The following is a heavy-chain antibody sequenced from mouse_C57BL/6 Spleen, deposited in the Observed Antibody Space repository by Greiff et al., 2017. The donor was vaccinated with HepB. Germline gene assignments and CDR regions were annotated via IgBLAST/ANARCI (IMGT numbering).Heavy chain of an antibody. Sequence: EVNVVESGGGLVKPGGSLKLSCAASGFTFSSYAMSWVRQTPEKRLEWVATISDGGSYTYYPDNVKGRFTISRDNAKNNLYLQMSHLKSEDTAMYYCAREGGNYSYYYAMDYWGQGTSVTVSS. V-gene: IGHV5-4*01. J-gene: IGHJ4*01. CDR2: ISDGGSYT. CDR1: GFTFSSYA. D-gene: IGHD2-1*01. CDR3: AREGGNYSYYYAMDY.